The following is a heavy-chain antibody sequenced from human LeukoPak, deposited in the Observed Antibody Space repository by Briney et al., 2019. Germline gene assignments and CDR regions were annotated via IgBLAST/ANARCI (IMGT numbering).Heavy chain of an antibody. CDR3: GKELRSRFKYSIPDS. Sequence: GGSLRLSCAASGFSFSTYGMHWVRQAPDKGLEWLGFIRYDGVNQYYGDSVKGRISISRDNSKNTVLLQINSLRVEDTAVYYCGKELRSRFKYSIPDSWGQGTLVTVSS. V-gene: IGHV3-30*02. D-gene: IGHD1-26*01. J-gene: IGHJ4*02. CDR1: GFSFSTYG. CDR2: IRYDGVNQ.